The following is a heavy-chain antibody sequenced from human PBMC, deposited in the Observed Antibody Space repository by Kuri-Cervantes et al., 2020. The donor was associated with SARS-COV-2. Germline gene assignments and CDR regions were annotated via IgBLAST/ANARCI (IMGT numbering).Heavy chain of an antibody. CDR3: ARLASSRGTREFDY. V-gene: IGHV4-59*08. Sequence: SETLSLTCTVSGGSISSYYWSWIRQPPGKGLEWIGYIYYSGSTNCNPSLKSRVTISVDTSKNQFSLKLSSVTAADTAVYYCARLASSRGTREFDYWGQGTLVTVSS. D-gene: IGHD2-8*01. CDR1: GGSISSYY. CDR2: IYYSGST. J-gene: IGHJ4*02.